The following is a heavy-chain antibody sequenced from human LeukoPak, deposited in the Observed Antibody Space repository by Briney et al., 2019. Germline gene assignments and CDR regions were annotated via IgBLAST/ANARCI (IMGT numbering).Heavy chain of an antibody. J-gene: IGHJ3*02. Sequence: GGSLRLSCAASGFTFTNAWMSWVRQAPGKGLEWVGRIKSIGDGGRTEYTAPVQGRFTISRDDSRNTLYLQMNSLKTEDTAVYYCTTGRDRWQLLFDIWGQGTMVGVSS. D-gene: IGHD4-23*01. CDR1: GFTFTNAW. V-gene: IGHV3-15*05. CDR2: IKSIGDGGRT. CDR3: TTGRDRWQLLFDI.